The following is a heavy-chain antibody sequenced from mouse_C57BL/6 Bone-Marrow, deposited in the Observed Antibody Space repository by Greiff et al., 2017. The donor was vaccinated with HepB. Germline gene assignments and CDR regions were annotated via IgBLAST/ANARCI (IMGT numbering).Heavy chain of an antibody. CDR1: GYTFTDYE. D-gene: IGHD1-1*01. CDR3: TRDGSSPAWFAY. V-gene: IGHV1-15*01. Sequence: VKLLESGAELVRPGASVTLSCKASGYTFTDYEMHWVKQTPVHGLEWIGAIDPETGGTAYNQKFKGKAILTADKSTSTAYMELRSLTYEDSAVYYCTRDGSSPAWFAYWGQGTLVTVSA. J-gene: IGHJ3*01. CDR2: IDPETGGT.